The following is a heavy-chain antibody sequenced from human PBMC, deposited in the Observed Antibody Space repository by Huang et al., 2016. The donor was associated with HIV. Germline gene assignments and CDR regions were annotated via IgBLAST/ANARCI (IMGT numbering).Heavy chain of an antibody. CDR2: MNGDGLT. CDR1: GFNFLTYD. D-gene: IGHD6-19*01. Sequence: QVQLVQSGAEVEKPGASVNLSCKASGFNFLTYDLHWVRQAPGQRLEWMVWMNGDGLTKYSQKFQGRVTITRDRSASTVYVDFKSLTYEDTAVYYCARDKEAGTPFFDPWGQGTLVTVSS. J-gene: IGHJ5*02. CDR3: ARDKEAGTPFFDP. V-gene: IGHV1-3*01.